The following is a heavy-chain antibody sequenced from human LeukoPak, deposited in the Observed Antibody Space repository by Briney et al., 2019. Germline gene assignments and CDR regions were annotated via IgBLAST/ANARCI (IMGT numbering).Heavy chain of an antibody. V-gene: IGHV3-9*01. CDR1: GFTFGDYA. D-gene: IGHD4-23*01. CDR2: ISWNSRSI. CDR3: AKVNGNSGSCGSKWFFDL. Sequence: PGRSLRLSCAASGFTFGDYAIHWVRQAPGKGLEWVSGISWNSRSIVYTDSVKGRFTISRDNAKNSLYLQMNSLRAEDTALYYCAKVNGNSGSCGSKWFFDLWGRGTLVTVSS. J-gene: IGHJ2*01.